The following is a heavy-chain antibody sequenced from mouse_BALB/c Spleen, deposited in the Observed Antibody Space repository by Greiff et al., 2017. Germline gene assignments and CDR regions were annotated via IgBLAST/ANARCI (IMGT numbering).Heavy chain of an antibody. V-gene: IGHV5-17*02. CDR1: GFTFSSFG. CDR2: ISSGSSTI. Sequence: EVMLVESGGGLVQPGGSRKLSCAASGFTFSSFGMHWVRQAPEKGLEWVAYISSGSSTIYYADTVKGRFTISRDNPKNTLFLQMTSLRSEDTAMYYCARSPSITTAMDYWGQGTSVTVSS. J-gene: IGHJ4*01. CDR3: ARSPSITTAMDY. D-gene: IGHD1-1*01.